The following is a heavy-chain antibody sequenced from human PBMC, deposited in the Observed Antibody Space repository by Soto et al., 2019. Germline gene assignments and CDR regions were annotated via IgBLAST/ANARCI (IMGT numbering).Heavy chain of an antibody. V-gene: IGHV4-39*01. CDR2: IYYSGST. CDR3: ARTAIIPKQLGRTGWFDP. Sequence: SETLSLTCTVSGGSISSSSYYWGWIRQPPGKGLEWIGSIYYSGSTYYNPSFQSRVTISVVTSKSQFSLKLSSVTAADTAVYYCARTAIIPKQLGRTGWFDPWGQGTLVTVSS. D-gene: IGHD6-6*01. CDR1: GGSISSSSYY. J-gene: IGHJ5*02.